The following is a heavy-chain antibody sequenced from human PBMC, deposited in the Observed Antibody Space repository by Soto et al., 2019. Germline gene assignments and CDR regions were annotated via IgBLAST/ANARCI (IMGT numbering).Heavy chain of an antibody. D-gene: IGHD3-16*01. V-gene: IGHV3-7*01. Sequence: EVQLVESGGGLVQPGGSLRLSCAASGFTFSTYWMTWVRQPPGKGLEWVANMDQDGSETYYVDSVRGRFTVSRDNAKNSLNLQMNSLRVEDTAVYYCVCGGNFFIYWGQGTLVTVSP. J-gene: IGHJ4*02. CDR1: GFTFSTYW. CDR2: MDQDGSET. CDR3: VCGGNFFIY.